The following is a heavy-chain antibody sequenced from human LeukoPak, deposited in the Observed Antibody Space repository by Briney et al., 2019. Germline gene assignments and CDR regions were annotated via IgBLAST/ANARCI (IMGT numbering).Heavy chain of an antibody. CDR1: GFTFSTSW. J-gene: IGHJ5*02. CDR2: ISRSGSTI. D-gene: IGHD6-13*01. CDR3: ARDPQNPYSSSWSTYNWFDP. V-gene: IGHV3-48*04. Sequence: GGSLRLSCAASGFTFSTSWMSWVRQTPGKGLEWVSYISRSGSTIYYADSVKGRFTISRDNAKNSLYLQMYSLRAEDTAVYYCARDPQNPYSSSWSTYNWFDPWGQGTLVTVSS.